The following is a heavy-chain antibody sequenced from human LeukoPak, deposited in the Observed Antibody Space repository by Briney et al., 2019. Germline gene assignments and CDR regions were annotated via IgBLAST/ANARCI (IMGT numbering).Heavy chain of an antibody. CDR1: GFTFTSSA. D-gene: IGHD3-22*01. CDR2: IVVGSGNT. Sequence: SVKVSCKASGFTFTSSAMQWVRQARGQRLEWIGWIVVGSGNTNHAQKFQERVTITRDMSTSTAYMELSSLRSEDTAVYYCAAALHYYDSSGLDYWGQGTLVTVSS. J-gene: IGHJ4*02. CDR3: AAALHYYDSSGLDY. V-gene: IGHV1-58*02.